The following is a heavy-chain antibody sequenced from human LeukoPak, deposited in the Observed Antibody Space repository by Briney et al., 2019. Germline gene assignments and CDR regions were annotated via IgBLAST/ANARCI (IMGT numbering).Heavy chain of an antibody. CDR3: AKNLYCGGGSCYPSALGMDV. D-gene: IGHD2-15*01. Sequence: PGGSLRLSCAASGFVFRNYAMSWVRRAPGKGLEWVSGISDNGGSTYYADSVKGRFTISRDNSKNTLFLQMNSLRAEDTAVYYCAKNLYCGGGSCYPSALGMDVWGQGTTVTVSS. CDR1: GFVFRNYA. CDR2: ISDNGGST. V-gene: IGHV3-23*01. J-gene: IGHJ6*02.